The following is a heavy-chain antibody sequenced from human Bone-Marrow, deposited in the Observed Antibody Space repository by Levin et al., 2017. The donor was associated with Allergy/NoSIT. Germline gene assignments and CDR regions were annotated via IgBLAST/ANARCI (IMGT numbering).Heavy chain of an antibody. D-gene: IGHD2-8*01. CDR1: GGSFSGYY. V-gene: IGHV4-34*01. CDR3: ARAATNRFPVDENLLYLYPRRWFDP. Sequence: PSETLSLTCAVYGGSFSGYYWSWIRQPPGKGLEWIGEITQSGRTNYNPSLKNRIFMSVNTPKNQFSLELSSVTAADTALYFCARAATNRFPVDENLLYLYPRRWFDPWGQGTLVTVSS. J-gene: IGHJ5*02. CDR2: ITQSGRT.